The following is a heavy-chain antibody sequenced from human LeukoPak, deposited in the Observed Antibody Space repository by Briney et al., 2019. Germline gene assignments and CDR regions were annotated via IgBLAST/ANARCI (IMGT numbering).Heavy chain of an antibody. Sequence: GASVKVSCKASGYTFTSYGISWVRQAPGQGLEWMGWISAYNGNTNYAQKLQGRVTMTTDTSTSTAYMELRSLRSDDTAVYYCATWYSSSSYYYYYYYMDVWGKGTTVTVSS. J-gene: IGHJ6*03. CDR3: ATWYSSSSYYYYYYYMDV. CDR1: GYTFTSYG. CDR2: ISAYNGNT. D-gene: IGHD6-13*01. V-gene: IGHV1-18*01.